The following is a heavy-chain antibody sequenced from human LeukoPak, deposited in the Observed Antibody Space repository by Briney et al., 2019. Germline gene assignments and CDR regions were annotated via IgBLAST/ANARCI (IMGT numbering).Heavy chain of an antibody. CDR3: AKDGVDYSFEY. Sequence: GGSLRPSCAASGFTVSSSFMSWVRQAPGKGLEWGSVIYRGGSTYYSDSVKGGLTISRDNSKNTLYLQMNSLRADDTAVYYCAKDGVDYSFEYWGQGTLVTVSS. CDR1: GFTVSSSF. V-gene: IGHV3-53*01. D-gene: IGHD4-11*01. J-gene: IGHJ4*02. CDR2: IYRGGST.